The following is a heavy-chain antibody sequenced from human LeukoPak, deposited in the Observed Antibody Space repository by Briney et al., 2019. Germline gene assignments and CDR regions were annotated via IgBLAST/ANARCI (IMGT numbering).Heavy chain of an antibody. J-gene: IGHJ4*02. V-gene: IGHV4-34*01. CDR1: GGSFSGYY. D-gene: IGHD3-22*01. CDR3: ARGRARRGSGYYCDY. Sequence: PSETLSLTCAVYGGSFSGYYWSWIRQPPGKGLEWIGEINHSGSTNYNPSLKNRVTISVDTSKNQSSLKLSSVTATDTAVYYCARGRARRGSGYYCDYWGQGTLVTVSS. CDR2: INHSGST.